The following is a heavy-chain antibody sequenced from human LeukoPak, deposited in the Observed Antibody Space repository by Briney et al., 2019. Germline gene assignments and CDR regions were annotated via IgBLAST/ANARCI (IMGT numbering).Heavy chain of an antibody. CDR3: ARVVVFGVVSSDYYYYYMDV. V-gene: IGHV3-11*04. D-gene: IGHD3-3*01. CDR1: GFTFSDYY. Sequence: GGSLRLSCAASGFTFSDYYMSWIRQAPGKGLEWVSYISSSGSTIYYADSVKGRFTISRDNAKNSLYLQMNSLRAEDTAVYYCARVVVFGVVSSDYYYYYMDVWGKGTTVTVSS. CDR2: ISSSGSTI. J-gene: IGHJ6*03.